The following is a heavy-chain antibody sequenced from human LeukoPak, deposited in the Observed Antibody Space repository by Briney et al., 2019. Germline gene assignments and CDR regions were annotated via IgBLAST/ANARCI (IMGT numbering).Heavy chain of an antibody. D-gene: IGHD3-3*01. CDR1: GFVFSSYW. J-gene: IGHJ4*02. Sequence: GGSLRLSCAASGFVFSSYWMHWVRQAPGKGLVWVSRISSDGSSTTYTDSVKGRFTVSRDNAKNTLYLQMNSLRAEDTAVYYCGRVRGGYYTDYWGQGTLVTVSS. CDR2: ISSDGSST. CDR3: GRVRGGYYTDY. V-gene: IGHV3-74*03.